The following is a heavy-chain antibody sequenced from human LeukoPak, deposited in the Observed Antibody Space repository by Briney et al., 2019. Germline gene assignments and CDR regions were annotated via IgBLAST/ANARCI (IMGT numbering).Heavy chain of an antibody. CDR2: ISSSGSTI. V-gene: IGHV3-11*04. J-gene: IGHJ4*02. CDR1: GFTFNNYA. D-gene: IGHD6-13*01. Sequence: PGGSLRLSCAASGFTFNNYAMSWVRQAPGKGLEWVSYISSSGSTIYYADSVKGRFTISRDNAKNSLYMQMNSLRAEDTAVYYCARGREAAAGRTGGDHFDYWGQGTLVTVSS. CDR3: ARGREAAAGRTGGDHFDY.